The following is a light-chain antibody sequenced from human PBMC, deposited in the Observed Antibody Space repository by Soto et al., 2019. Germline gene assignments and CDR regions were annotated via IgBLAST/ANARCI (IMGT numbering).Light chain of an antibody. J-gene: IGKJ1*01. CDR2: GAS. Sequence: EIVLTQSPGTLSLSPGERATLSCRASQSVSSCFLAWYQQKPGQAPRLLIYGASSRATGIPDRFSGSGSGTDFTHTISRLEPEDFAVYYCQQYGSSRTFGQGTKVEIK. V-gene: IGKV3-20*01. CDR1: QSVSSCF. CDR3: QQYGSSRT.